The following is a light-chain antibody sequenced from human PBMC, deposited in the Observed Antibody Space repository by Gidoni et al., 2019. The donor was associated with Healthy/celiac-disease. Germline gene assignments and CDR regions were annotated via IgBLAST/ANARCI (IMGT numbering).Light chain of an antibody. CDR2: AAS. CDR3: QQYYSYPSIT. J-gene: IGKJ5*01. Sequence: AIRVTQSQSSFSASTGDRVTITCRASQGISSYLAWYQQKPGKAPKLLIYAASTVQSGVPSRFSGSGSGTDFTLTISCLQSEDFATYYCQQYYSYPSITFGQGTRLEIK. V-gene: IGKV1-8*01. CDR1: QGISSY.